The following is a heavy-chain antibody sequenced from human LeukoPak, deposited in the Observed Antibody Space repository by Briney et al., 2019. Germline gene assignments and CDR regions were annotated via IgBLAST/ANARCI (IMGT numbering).Heavy chain of an antibody. D-gene: IGHD4-17*01. CDR3: ARPASLNTDPYGMDV. V-gene: IGHV3-66*04. J-gene: IGHJ6*02. CDR1: GFTVSSNY. CDR2: IYSGGST. Sequence: PGGSLRLSCAAPGFTVSSNYMSWVRQAPGKGLEWVSVIYSGGSTYYADSVKGRFTISRDNSKNTLYLQMNSLRAEDTAVYYCARPASLNTDPYGMDVWGQGTTVTVSS.